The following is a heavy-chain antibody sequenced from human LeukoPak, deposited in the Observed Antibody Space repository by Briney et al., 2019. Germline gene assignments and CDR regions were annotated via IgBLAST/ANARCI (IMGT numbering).Heavy chain of an antibody. Sequence: GGSLRLSCAASGFTVSSNYMSWVRQAPGKGLEWVSVIYSGGSTYYADSVKGRFTISRDNSKNTLYLQMYSLRAEDTAVYYCARSGAAAGTSLNYWGQGTLVTVSS. CDR2: IYSGGST. CDR3: ARSGAAAGTSLNY. CDR1: GFTVSSNY. D-gene: IGHD6-13*01. V-gene: IGHV3-53*01. J-gene: IGHJ4*02.